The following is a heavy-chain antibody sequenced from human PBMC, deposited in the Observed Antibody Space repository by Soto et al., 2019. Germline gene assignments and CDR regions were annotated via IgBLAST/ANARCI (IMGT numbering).Heavy chain of an antibody. V-gene: IGHV4-59*08. CDR3: ARAGGDYGDYGDAFDI. J-gene: IGHJ3*02. CDR2: IYYSGST. Sequence: SETLSLTCTVSGGSISSYYWSWIRQPPGKGLEWIGYIYYSGSTNYNPSLKSRVTISVDTSKNQFSLKLSSVTAADTAVYYCARAGGDYGDYGDAFDIWGQGTMVTVSS. D-gene: IGHD4-17*01. CDR1: GGSISSYY.